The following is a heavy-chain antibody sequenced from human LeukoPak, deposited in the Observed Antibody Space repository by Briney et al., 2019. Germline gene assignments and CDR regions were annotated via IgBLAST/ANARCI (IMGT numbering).Heavy chain of an antibody. V-gene: IGHV4-31*03. CDR1: GGSVSTGGYY. CDR3: ARVRAARPFDY. CDR2: IYHSGST. J-gene: IGHJ4*02. Sequence: SETLSLTCTVSGGSVSTGGYYWSWIRQHPGTALEWIGNIYHSGSTYYNPSLKSRVNLLVDTSKNQFSLKLSSVTAADTAVYYCARVRAARPFDYWGQGTLVTVSS. D-gene: IGHD6-6*01.